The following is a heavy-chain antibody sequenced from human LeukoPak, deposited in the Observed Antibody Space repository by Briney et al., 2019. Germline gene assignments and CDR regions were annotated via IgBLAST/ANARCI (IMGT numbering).Heavy chain of an antibody. CDR2: ISYDGSNK. J-gene: IGHJ5*02. Sequence: QSGGSLRLSCAASGFTFSSYAMHWVRQAPGKGLEWVAVISYDGSNKYYADSVKGRFTISRDNSKNTLYLQMNSLRAEDTAVYYCARGRDQQQLVPFWFDPWGQGTLVTVSS. CDR3: ARGRDQQQLVPFWFDP. CDR1: GFTFSSYA. D-gene: IGHD6-13*01. V-gene: IGHV3-30*04.